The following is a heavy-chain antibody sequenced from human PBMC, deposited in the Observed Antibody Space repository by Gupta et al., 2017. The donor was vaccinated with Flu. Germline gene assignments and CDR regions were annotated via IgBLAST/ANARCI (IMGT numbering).Heavy chain of an antibody. CDR1: GFTFRNFA. D-gene: IGHD1-26*01. Sequence: EVQLLESGGGLIQPGGSLRLSCAASGFTFRNFAMSWVRQAPGKGLGWVSGISGGGNNPFYADSVKGRFSISRDNSQNTVYLQMNSLRVEDTAIYYCAKHNGGIYYGSWFDPWGQGALVTVSS. V-gene: IGHV3-23*01. CDR2: ISGGGNNP. CDR3: AKHNGGIYYGSWFDP. J-gene: IGHJ5*02.